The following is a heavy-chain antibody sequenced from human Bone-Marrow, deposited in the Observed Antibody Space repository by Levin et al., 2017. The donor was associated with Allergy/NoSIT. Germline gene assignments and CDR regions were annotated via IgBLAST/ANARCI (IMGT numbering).Heavy chain of an antibody. Sequence: PGGSLRLSCAASGFTFSSYDMHWVRQATGRGLEWVSAIGTAADSYYSGSVKGRFTVSRDNAKNSFYLQMNSLRAGDTAVDYCSRLALPRYCTSTSCSDSGYYFDYWGQGTLVTVSS. CDR3: SRLALPRYCTSTSCSDSGYYFDY. CDR1: GFTFSSYD. D-gene: IGHD2-2*01. J-gene: IGHJ4*02. V-gene: IGHV3-13*04. CDR2: IGTAADS.